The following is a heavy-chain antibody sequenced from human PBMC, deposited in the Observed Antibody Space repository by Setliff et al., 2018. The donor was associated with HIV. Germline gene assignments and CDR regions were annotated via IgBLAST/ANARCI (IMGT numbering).Heavy chain of an antibody. CDR1: DGFISNFY. Sequence: SETLSLTCTVSDGFISNFYWSWIRQTPGKGLEWIGHIYNSGATNYNPSLKSRVTISLATSKNQFSLNLRSVTATDTAVYYCARNGPTKIPYDFWGRGTLVTVSS. J-gene: IGHJ2*01. CDR3: ARNGPTKIPYDF. V-gene: IGHV4-59*12. D-gene: IGHD2-8*01. CDR2: IYNSGAT.